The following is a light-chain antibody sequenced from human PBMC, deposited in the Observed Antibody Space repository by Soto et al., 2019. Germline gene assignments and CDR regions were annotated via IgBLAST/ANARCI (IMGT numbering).Light chain of an antibody. CDR1: SSDVGGYNY. J-gene: IGLJ3*02. CDR2: DVT. CDR3: STYTRSRPPWV. Sequence: QSALTQPASVSGSPGQSITISCTGTSSDVGGYNYVSWYQQHPGKAPKLMIYDVTNRPSGVSNRFSGSKSGNTASLTISGLQAEDEADYYCSTYTRSRPPWVFGGGTKLTVL. V-gene: IGLV2-14*01.